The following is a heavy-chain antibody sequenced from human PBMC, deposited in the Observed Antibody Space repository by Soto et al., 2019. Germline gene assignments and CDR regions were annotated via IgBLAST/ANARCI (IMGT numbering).Heavy chain of an antibody. J-gene: IGHJ6*03. V-gene: IGHV5-51*01. CDR2: IYPGDSDT. D-gene: IGHD5-18*01. CDR1: GYSFTSYW. Sequence: GESLKISCKGSGYSFTSYWIGWVRQMPGKGLEWMGIIYPGDSDTRYSPSFQGQVTISADKSISTAYLQWSSLKASDTAMYYCARRVGYSYGLGYYYYMDVWGKGTTVTVSS. CDR3: ARRVGYSYGLGYYYYMDV.